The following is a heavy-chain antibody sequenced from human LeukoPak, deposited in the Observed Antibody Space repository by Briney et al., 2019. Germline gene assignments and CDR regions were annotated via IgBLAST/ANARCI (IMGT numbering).Heavy chain of an antibody. J-gene: IGHJ6*02. CDR1: GYTFTSYA. CDR3: ARNGLLWFGESYYGMDV. V-gene: IGHV1-3*01. D-gene: IGHD3-10*01. CDR2: INAGNGNT. Sequence: GASVKVSCKASGYTFTSYAMHWVRQAPGQRLEWMGWINAGNGNTKYSQKFQGRVTITRDTSASTAYMELSSLRSEDTAVYYCARNGLLWFGESYYGMDVWGQGTTVTVSS.